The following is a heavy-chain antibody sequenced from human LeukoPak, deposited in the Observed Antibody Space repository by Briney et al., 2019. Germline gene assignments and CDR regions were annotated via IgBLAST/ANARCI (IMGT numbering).Heavy chain of an antibody. Sequence: ASVKVSCKASGYTFTSYDINWVRQATGQGLKWMGWMNPNSGNTGYAQKFQGRVTMTRNTSISTAYMELSSLRSEDTAVYYCARRRSSRYEGSFDYWGQGTLVTVSS. V-gene: IGHV1-8*01. CDR3: ARRRSSRYEGSFDY. CDR1: GYTFTSYD. CDR2: MNPNSGNT. D-gene: IGHD6-13*01. J-gene: IGHJ4*02.